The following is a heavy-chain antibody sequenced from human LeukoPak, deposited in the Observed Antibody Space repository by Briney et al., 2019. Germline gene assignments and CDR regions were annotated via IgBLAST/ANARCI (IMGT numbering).Heavy chain of an antibody. Sequence: PSETLSLTCTVSGGSISSISYYWGWIPQPPGKGLECIVIIYYGGTTYYNPSRRSRVTISVYTPRNQFSLKWSSVTSATRVFYYCARLGGTAAGYDDFDIWGQGTMVTVSS. CDR1: GGSISSISYY. D-gene: IGHD6-13*01. V-gene: IGHV4-39*07. CDR2: IYYGGTT. J-gene: IGHJ3*02. CDR3: ARLGGTAAGYDDFDI.